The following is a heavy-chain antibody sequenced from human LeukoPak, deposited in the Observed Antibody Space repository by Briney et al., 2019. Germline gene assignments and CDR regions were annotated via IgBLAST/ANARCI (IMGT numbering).Heavy chain of an antibody. J-gene: IGHJ2*01. CDR1: GGTLSSYA. CDR3: ARGGYCSGGSCRNWYFDL. D-gene: IGHD2-15*01. CDR2: IIPILGIA. Sequence: SVKVSCKASGGTLSSYAISWVRQAPGQGLEWMGRIIPILGIANYAQKFQGRVTITADKSTSTAYMELSSLRSEDMAVYYCARGGYCSGGSCRNWYFDLWGRGTLVTVSS. V-gene: IGHV1-69*04.